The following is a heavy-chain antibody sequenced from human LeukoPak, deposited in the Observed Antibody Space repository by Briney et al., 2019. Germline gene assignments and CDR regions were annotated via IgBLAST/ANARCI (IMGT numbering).Heavy chain of an antibody. Sequence: ASVKVSCKASGDTFSSYAISWVRQAPGQGLEWMGGIIPIFGTANYAQKFQGRVTITTDESTSTAYMELSSLRSEDTAVYYCARDGCSSTSCYRGPYYYYYMDVWGKGTTVTVSS. D-gene: IGHD2-2*01. CDR2: IIPIFGTA. J-gene: IGHJ6*03. CDR3: ARDGCSSTSCYRGPYYYYYMDV. CDR1: GDTFSSYA. V-gene: IGHV1-69*05.